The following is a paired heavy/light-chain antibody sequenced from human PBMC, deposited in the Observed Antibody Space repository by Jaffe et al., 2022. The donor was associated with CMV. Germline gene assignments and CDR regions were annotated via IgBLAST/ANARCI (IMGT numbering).Heavy chain of an antibody. V-gene: IGHV1-18*01. CDR1: GYTFTSYG. CDR2: ISAYNGNT. J-gene: IGHJ6*02. D-gene: IGHD2-2*01. Sequence: QVQLVQSGAEVKKPGASVKVSCKASGYTFTSYGISWVRQAPGQGLEWMGWISAYNGNTNYAQKLQGRVTMTTDTSTSTAYMELRSLRSDDTAVYYCARDKGVYCSSTSCSNWAYYYYYGMDVWGQGTTVTVSS. CDR3: ARDKGVYCSSTSCSNWAYYYYYGMDV.
Light chain of an antibody. CDR2: KVS. V-gene: IGKV2-30*02. Sequence: DVVMTQSPLSLPVTLGQPASISCRSSQSLVHSDGNTYLNWFQQRPGQSPRRLIYKVSNRDSGVPDRFSGSGSGTDFTLKISRVEAEDVGVYYCMQGTHWPPGMYTFGQGTKLEIK. CDR1: QSLVHSDGNTY. J-gene: IGKJ2*01. CDR3: MQGTHWPPGMYT.